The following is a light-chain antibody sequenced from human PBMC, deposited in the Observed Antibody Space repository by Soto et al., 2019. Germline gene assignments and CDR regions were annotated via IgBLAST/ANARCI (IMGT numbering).Light chain of an antibody. CDR3: QQYKSYSRT. V-gene: IGKV1-5*03. CDR2: KAS. CDR1: QSIHSW. J-gene: IGKJ1*01. Sequence: DFQMTQSPSTLSASVGDRVTITCRASQSIHSWLAWYQQKPGKAPKLLIYKASNLESGVPSRFSGSGSGTEFTLTISSLQPDDFATYYCQQYKSYSRTFGQGTKVDIK.